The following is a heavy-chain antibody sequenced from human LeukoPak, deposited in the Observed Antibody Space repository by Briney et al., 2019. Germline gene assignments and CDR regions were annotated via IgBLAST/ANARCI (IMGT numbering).Heavy chain of an antibody. CDR2: LYHTVST. CDR3: GRFLGYCSGGDCHWCVDF. D-gene: IGHD2-15*01. CDR1: GDSVNSGYY. J-gene: IGHJ2*01. Sequence: PSETLSLTCSVSGDSVNSGYYWGWLRQFPGKGLEWIGSLYHTVSTYANPSLKSRVTLSAGMPNNRFSLTLNSVTAADTAVYYCGRFLGYCSGGDCHWCVDFWGRGTLVTVSS. V-gene: IGHV4-38-2*02.